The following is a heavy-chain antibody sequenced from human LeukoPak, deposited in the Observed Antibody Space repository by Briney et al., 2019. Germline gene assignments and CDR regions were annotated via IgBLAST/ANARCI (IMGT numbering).Heavy chain of an antibody. CDR1: GYTLTELS. D-gene: IGHD3-10*01. CDR3: ATDPYYYGSGSYFAFDI. CDR2: FDPEDGET. Sequence: ASVKVSCKVSGYTLTELSTHWVRQAPGKGLEWMGGFDPEDGETIYAQKFQGRVTMTEDTSTDTAYMELSSLRSEDTAVYYCATDPYYYGSGSYFAFDIWGQGTMVTVSS. J-gene: IGHJ3*02. V-gene: IGHV1-24*01.